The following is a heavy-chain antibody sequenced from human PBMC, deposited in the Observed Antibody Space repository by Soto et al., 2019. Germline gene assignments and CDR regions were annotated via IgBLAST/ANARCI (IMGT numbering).Heavy chain of an antibody. V-gene: IGHV1-18*01. Sequence: QVQLVQSEAEVKKPGASLKVSCRASGYNFANYGISWVRQAPGQGLEWMGGISAQNGATKYAQTVQGRVTTTADSSTSTAYMEMWSLRSDDTAVYYSARDAAYNDFWGRVMELYSYNMAVWGQGTTVTV. CDR3: ARDAAYNDFWGRVMELYSYNMAV. J-gene: IGHJ6*02. CDR1: GYNFANYG. CDR2: ISAQNGAT. D-gene: IGHD3-3*01.